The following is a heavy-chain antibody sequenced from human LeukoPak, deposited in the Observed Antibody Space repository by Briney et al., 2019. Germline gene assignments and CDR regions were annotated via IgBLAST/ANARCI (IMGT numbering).Heavy chain of an antibody. CDR3: AKDNTYSYGPYYFDY. CDR2: ISGDGGST. V-gene: IGHV3-43*02. CDR1: RFTSDVYA. Sequence: GGSLRLSSAPSRFTSDVYAMHSVRQAPRKGVEWVSLISGDGGSTYYAYSVNGRFTISRDNSKNSLYLQMNSLRTEDTALYYCAKDNTYSYGPYYFDYWGEGSQVTVCS. J-gene: IGHJ4*02. D-gene: IGHD5-18*01.